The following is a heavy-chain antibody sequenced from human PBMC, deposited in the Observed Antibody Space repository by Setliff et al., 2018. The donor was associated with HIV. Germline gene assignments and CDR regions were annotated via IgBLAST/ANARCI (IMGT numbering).Heavy chain of an antibody. CDR2: IDWDDDK. Sequence: SGPTLVNPTQTLTLTCTFSGFSLNTVGMCVSWIRQPPGKALEWLARIDWDDDKYYITSLKTRLTISKDTSKNQVVLTMTNMDPVDSGTYYCAGQIRLGNIYYFDYWGQGTLVTVSS. J-gene: IGHJ4*02. V-gene: IGHV2-70*11. D-gene: IGHD3-16*01. CDR1: GFSLNTVGMC. CDR3: AGQIRLGNIYYFDY.